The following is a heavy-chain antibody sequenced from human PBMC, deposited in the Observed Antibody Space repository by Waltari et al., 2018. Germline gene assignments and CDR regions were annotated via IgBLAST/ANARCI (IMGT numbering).Heavy chain of an antibody. CDR2: INPNSGGT. D-gene: IGHD2-15*01. Sequence: QVQLVQSGAEVKKPGASVKVSCKASGYTFTGYYMHWVRQAPGPGLDWMGRINPNSGGTNYAQKFQGRVTMTRDTSISTAYMELSRLRSDDTAVYYCAREPYCSGGSCLAEYFQHWGQGTLVTVSS. V-gene: IGHV1-2*06. CDR1: GYTFTGYY. J-gene: IGHJ1*01. CDR3: AREPYCSGGSCLAEYFQH.